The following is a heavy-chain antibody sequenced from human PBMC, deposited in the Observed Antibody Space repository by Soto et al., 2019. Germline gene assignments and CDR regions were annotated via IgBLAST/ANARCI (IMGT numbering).Heavy chain of an antibody. V-gene: IGHV3-23*01. CDR2: ISGSGGST. CDR1: GFTFSSYA. Sequence: EVQLLESGGGLVQPGGSLRLSCAASGFTFSSYAMSWVRQAPGKGLEWVSAISGSGGSTYYADSVKGRFTISRDNSKNTLYLQMNSLRAEDTAVYYCAKVRWSGGSCYFDWFDLWGPGTLVTVSS. J-gene: IGHJ5*02. D-gene: IGHD2-15*01. CDR3: AKVRWSGGSCYFDWFDL.